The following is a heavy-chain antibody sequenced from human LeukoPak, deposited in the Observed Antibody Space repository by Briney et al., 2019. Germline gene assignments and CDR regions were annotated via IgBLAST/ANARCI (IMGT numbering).Heavy chain of an antibody. V-gene: IGHV3-48*04. J-gene: IGHJ4*02. CDR1: GFTFSSYT. Sequence: PGGSLRLSCAASGFTFSSYTMNWVRQAPGKGLEWVSYISSSGSTIYYADSVKGRFTISRDNAKNSLYLQMNSLRAEDTAVYYCARRGGYYDSSGYFLWGQGTLVTVSS. D-gene: IGHD3-22*01. CDR3: ARRGGYYDSSGYFL. CDR2: ISSSGSTI.